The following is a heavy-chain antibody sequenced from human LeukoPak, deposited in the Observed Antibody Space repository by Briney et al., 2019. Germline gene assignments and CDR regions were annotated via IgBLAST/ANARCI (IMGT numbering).Heavy chain of an antibody. CDR1: GYTFTGYY. Sequence: ASVKVSCKASGYTFTGYYIHWVRQAPGQGLEWMGRINPNSGGTNYAQKFQGRVTMTRDTSISTAYMDLTRLRSDDTAVYYCARGTECYFDYWGQGTLVAVSS. CDR2: INPNSGGT. J-gene: IGHJ4*02. V-gene: IGHV1-2*06. CDR3: ARGTECYFDY. D-gene: IGHD1-1*01.